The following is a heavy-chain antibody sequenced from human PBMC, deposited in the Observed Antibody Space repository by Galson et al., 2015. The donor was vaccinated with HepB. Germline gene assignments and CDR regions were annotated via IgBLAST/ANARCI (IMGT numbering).Heavy chain of an antibody. CDR2: IKSKTDGGTT. CDR3: TTDAYSSSFYVDY. V-gene: IGHV3-15*07. Sequence: SLRLSCAASGFTFSNAWMNWVRQAPGKGLEWVGRIKSKTDGGTTDYAAPVKGRSTISRDDSKNTLYLQMNSLKTEDTAVYYCTTDAYSSSFYVDYWGQGTLVTVSS. J-gene: IGHJ4*02. D-gene: IGHD6-13*01. CDR1: GFTFSNAW.